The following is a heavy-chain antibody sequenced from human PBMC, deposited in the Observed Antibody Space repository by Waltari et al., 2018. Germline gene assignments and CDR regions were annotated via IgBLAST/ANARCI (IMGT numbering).Heavy chain of an antibody. CDR2: ISYDGSNK. J-gene: IGHJ4*02. D-gene: IGHD3-10*01. CDR3: AREGEFDY. CDR1: GFTFSSYA. Sequence: QVQLVESGGGVVQPGRSLRLSCAASGFTFSSYAMHWVRQAPGKGLEWVAVISYDGSNKYYADSVKGRFTISRDNSKNTLYLQMNSLRSEDTAVYYCAREGEFDYWGQGTLVTVSS. V-gene: IGHV3-30*01.